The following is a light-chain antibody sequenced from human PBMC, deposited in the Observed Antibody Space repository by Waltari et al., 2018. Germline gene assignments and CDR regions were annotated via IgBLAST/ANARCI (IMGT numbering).Light chain of an antibody. Sequence: QSALTQPASVSGSPGQSITISCTGTSSDVGNFNLVSWYQQHPGKDPKLIINEVSKRPVGVSNHSSCSKAGNTASLTISGLRAEDEADYYCCSYAGSRTYVFGTGTKVTVL. V-gene: IGLV2-23*02. CDR2: EVS. CDR3: CSYAGSRTYV. CDR1: SSDVGNFNL. J-gene: IGLJ1*01.